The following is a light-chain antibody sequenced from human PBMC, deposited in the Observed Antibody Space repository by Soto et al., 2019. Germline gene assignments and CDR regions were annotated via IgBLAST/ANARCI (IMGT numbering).Light chain of an antibody. CDR3: AQGLATPFT. V-gene: IGKV2-28*01. Sequence: EIVLTQSPLSLPVTPGEPASISCRSSRNLLHSNGYYYLDWYLQKTGQSPQLLIYLGSNRASGGPDRFSGSGSGTDFTLTISRVEAEDVGVYFCAQGLATPFTFGGGTKVEIK. CDR1: RNLLHSNGYYY. J-gene: IGKJ4*01. CDR2: LGS.